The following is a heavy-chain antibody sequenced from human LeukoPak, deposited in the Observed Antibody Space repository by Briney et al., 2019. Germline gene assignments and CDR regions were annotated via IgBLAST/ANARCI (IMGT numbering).Heavy chain of an antibody. J-gene: IGHJ5*02. V-gene: IGHV4-34*01. CDR2: INHSGST. CDR1: GGSFSGYY. Sequence: SETLSLTCAVYGGSFSGYYWSWIRQPPGKGLEWIGEINHSGSTNYNPSLKSRVTISVDTSKNQFSLKLSSVTAADTAVYYCARLGSSSSFRWFDPWGRGTLVTVSS. D-gene: IGHD6-6*01. CDR3: ARLGSSSSFRWFDP.